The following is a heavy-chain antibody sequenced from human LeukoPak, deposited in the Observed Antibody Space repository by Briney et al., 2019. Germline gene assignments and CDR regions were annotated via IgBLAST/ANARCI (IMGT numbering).Heavy chain of an antibody. J-gene: IGHJ4*02. CDR2: ISSSSTHI. Sequence: GGSLRLSCAASGFTLSSYSMNWVRQAPGEGGEWVSYISSSSTHIYYADSVNGRFTISRDNARNSLYLQMNSLRGEDTAIYYCARSEHSSSSFDYWGQGTLVTVSS. V-gene: IGHV3-21*01. D-gene: IGHD6-6*01. CDR3: ARSEHSSSSFDY. CDR1: GFTLSSYS.